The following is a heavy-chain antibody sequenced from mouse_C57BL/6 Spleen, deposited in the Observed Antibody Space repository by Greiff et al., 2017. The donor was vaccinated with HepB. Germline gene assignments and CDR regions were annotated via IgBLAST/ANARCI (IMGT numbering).Heavy chain of an antibody. J-gene: IGHJ2*01. V-gene: IGHV1-52*01. D-gene: IGHD2-4*01. CDR1: GYTFTSYW. CDR2: IDPSDSET. CDR3: ARGYDYEDYFDY. Sequence: QVHVKQSGAELVRPGSSVKLSCKASGYTFTSYWMHWVKQRPIQGLEWIGNIDPSDSETHYNQKFKDKATLTVDKSSSTAYMQLSSLTSEDSAVYDCARGYDYEDYFDYWGQGTTLTVSS.